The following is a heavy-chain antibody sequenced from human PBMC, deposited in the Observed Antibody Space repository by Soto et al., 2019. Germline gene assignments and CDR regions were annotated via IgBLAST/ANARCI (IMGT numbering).Heavy chain of an antibody. CDR1: GFTFSSYG. CDR3: ARTGYYYDSSGYYY. V-gene: IGHV3-30*03. CDR2: ISYVGSNK. J-gene: IGHJ4*02. Sequence: GGSLRLSCAASGFTFSSYGMHWVRQAPGKGLEWVAVISYVGSNKYYADSVKGRFTISRDNSKNTLYLQMNSLRAEDTAVYYCARTGYYYDSSGYYYWGQGTLVTVSS. D-gene: IGHD3-22*01.